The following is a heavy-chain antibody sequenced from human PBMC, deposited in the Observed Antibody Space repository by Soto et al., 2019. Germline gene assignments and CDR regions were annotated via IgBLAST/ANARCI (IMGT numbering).Heavy chain of an antibody. J-gene: IGHJ4*02. D-gene: IGHD6-13*01. V-gene: IGHV2-5*01. CDR3: TLRQDTSRGPIY. Sequence: SGPTLVNPTHTLTLPCTVSGFSLTTRGMTLGWIRQPPGKAPEWLALSTQYSPSLQSRLTFTEDTSKNQVVLTMTNMDPVDTATYYCTLRQDTSRGPIYWGQGIMVTVSS. CDR1: GFSLTTRGMT. CDR2: ST.